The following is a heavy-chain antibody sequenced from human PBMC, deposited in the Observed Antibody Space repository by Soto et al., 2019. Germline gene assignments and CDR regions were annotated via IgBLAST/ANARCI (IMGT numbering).Heavy chain of an antibody. CDR3: ARYRYVRFGMDV. V-gene: IGHV4-59*01. J-gene: IGHJ6*02. CDR2: IYYSGST. D-gene: IGHD3-10*02. CDR1: GGSISSYY. Sequence: QVQLQESGPGLVKPSETLSLTCTVSGGSISSYYWSWIRQPPGKGLEWIGYIYYSGSTNYNPSLKSRVTISVDTSKNQFSLKLSSVTAADTAVYYCARYRYVRFGMDVWGQGTTVTVSS.